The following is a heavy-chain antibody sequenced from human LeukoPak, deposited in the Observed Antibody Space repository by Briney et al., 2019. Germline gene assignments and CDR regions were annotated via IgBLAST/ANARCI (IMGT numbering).Heavy chain of an antibody. CDR1: GFTFSSFW. J-gene: IGHJ4*02. CDR3: TRAGYTYNALYY. CDR2: IKQDGSEE. V-gene: IGHV3-7*01. D-gene: IGHD5-18*01. Sequence: GGSLRLSCAASGFTFSSFWMSWVRQAPGKGLEWVANIKQDGSEEYYVDSVKGRFTISRDNARNSLYLQMNSLRADDTAVYYCTRAGYTYNALYYWGQGTLVTVSS.